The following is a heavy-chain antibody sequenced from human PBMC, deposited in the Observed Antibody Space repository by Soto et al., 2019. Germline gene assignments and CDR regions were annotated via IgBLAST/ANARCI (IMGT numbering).Heavy chain of an antibody. CDR3: ARARYCIGGSCYQPHGPLDY. D-gene: IGHD2-15*01. CDR2: IIPIFGTA. V-gene: IGHV1-69*13. J-gene: IGHJ4*02. CDR1: GGTFSSYA. Sequence: GASVKVSCKASGGTFSSYAISWVRQAPGQGLEWMGGIIPIFGTANYAQKFQGRVTITADESTSTAYMELSSLRSEDTAVYYCARARYCIGGSCYQPHGPLDYWGQGSLVTGSS.